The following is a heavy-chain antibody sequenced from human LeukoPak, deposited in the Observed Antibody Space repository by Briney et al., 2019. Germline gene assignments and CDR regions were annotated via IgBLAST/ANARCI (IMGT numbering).Heavy chain of an antibody. J-gene: IGHJ3*02. D-gene: IGHD5-18*01. CDR1: GFTVSSNY. V-gene: IGHV3-53*01. CDR3: ASLRGYSFDAFDI. CDR2: IYSGGST. Sequence: GGSLRLSCAASGFTVSSNYMSWVRQAPGKGLEWVSVIYSGGSTYYADSVKGRFTISRDNSKNTLYLQMNSLRAEDTAVYYCASLRGYSFDAFDIWGQGTMVTVSS.